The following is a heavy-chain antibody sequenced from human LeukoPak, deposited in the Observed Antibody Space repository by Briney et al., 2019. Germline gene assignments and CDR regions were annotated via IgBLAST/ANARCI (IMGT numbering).Heavy chain of an antibody. Sequence: GGSLRLSCAASGITFSSYAMSWVRQAPGKGLEWVSAISGSGGSTNYAHSVKRRFSISRDNSKITVYLQMNSLRAEDTAVYYCAKGLYSSSWYRRTAFDYGGQGTLVTVSS. V-gene: IGHV3-23*01. D-gene: IGHD6-13*01. CDR2: ISGSGGST. J-gene: IGHJ4*02. CDR1: GITFSSYA. CDR3: AKGLYSSSWYRRTAFDY.